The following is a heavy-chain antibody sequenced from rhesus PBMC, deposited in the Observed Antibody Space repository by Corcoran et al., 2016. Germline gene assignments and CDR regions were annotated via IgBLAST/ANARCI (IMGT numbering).Heavy chain of an antibody. D-gene: IGHD1-7*02. CDR2: IRGSSGST. V-gene: IGHV4-99*02. CDR1: GYSLSSGYS. Sequence: QVQLQESGPGLVKPSEPLSLPCAVSGYSLSSGYSWGWIRPPPGKGLEYIGYIRGSSGSTYYNPSLKSRVTISKDTSKNQFSLKLSSVTAADTAVYYCARDGGITGTSSFDYWGQGVLVTVSS. CDR3: ARDGGITGTSSFDY. J-gene: IGHJ4*01.